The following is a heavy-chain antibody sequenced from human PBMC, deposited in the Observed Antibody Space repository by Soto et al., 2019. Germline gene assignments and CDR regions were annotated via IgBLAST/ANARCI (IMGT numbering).Heavy chain of an antibody. J-gene: IGHJ4*02. V-gene: IGHV2-5*02. CDR3: AHRVLRTVFGLVTTTAIYFDF. D-gene: IGHD3-3*01. CDR2: IYWDDDK. CDR1: GFSLTTSGVG. Sequence: QITLNESGPTPVKPRQTLTLTCTFSGFSLTTSGVGVGWIRQSPGKAPEWLALIYWDDDKRDSPSLKSRLTITKDTSKNHVVLTMADLDPADTAIYYCAHRVLRTVFGLVTTTAIYFDFWGQGTPVAVSS.